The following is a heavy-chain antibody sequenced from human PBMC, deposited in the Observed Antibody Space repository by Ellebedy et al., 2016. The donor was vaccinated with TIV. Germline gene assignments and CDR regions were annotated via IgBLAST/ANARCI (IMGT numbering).Heavy chain of an antibody. D-gene: IGHD2-15*01. J-gene: IGHJ4*02. CDR1: GFIFNNYV. CDR2: ITSGGTT. CDR3: ARGFCSGGSCRVLFDY. Sequence: GESLKISCAASGFIFNNYVMTWFRQAPGKGLEYLSAITSGGTTFYAGSVKGRFSISRDNSKNTLYLQMNSLRAEDTAVYYCARGFCSGGSCRVLFDYWGQGTLVTVSS. V-gene: IGHV3-23*01.